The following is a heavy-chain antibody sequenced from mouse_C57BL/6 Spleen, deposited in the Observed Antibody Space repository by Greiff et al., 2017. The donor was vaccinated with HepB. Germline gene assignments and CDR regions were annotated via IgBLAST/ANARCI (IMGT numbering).Heavy chain of an antibody. J-gene: IGHJ3*01. Sequence: VKLVESGAELARPGASVKLSCKASGYTFTSYGISWVKQRTGQGLEWIGEIYPRSGNTYYNEKFKGKATLTADKSSSTAYMELRSLTSEDSAVYFCAREEGYDWFAYWGQGTLVTVSA. CDR3: AREEGYDWFAY. CDR2: IYPRSGNT. CDR1: GYTFTSYG. V-gene: IGHV1-81*01. D-gene: IGHD2-2*01.